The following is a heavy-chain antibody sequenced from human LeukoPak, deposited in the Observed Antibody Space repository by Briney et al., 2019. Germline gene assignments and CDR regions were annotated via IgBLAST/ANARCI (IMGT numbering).Heavy chain of an antibody. CDR1: GFTFSSYA. CDR3: AKGVSSGYYYYMDV. D-gene: IGHD3-10*01. Sequence: GGSLRPSCAASGFTFSSYAMSWVRQAPGKGLEWVSAISGSGGSTYYADSVKGRFTISRDNSKNTLYLQMNSLRAEDTAVYYCAKGVSSGYYYYMDVWGKGTTVTVSS. V-gene: IGHV3-23*01. J-gene: IGHJ6*03. CDR2: ISGSGGST.